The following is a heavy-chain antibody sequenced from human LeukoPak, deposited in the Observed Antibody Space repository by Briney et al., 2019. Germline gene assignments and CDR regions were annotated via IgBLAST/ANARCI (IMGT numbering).Heavy chain of an antibody. V-gene: IGHV4-38-2*02. CDR3: ARGAEYYAIWRGYAGYSDY. J-gene: IGHJ4*02. CDR2: IYHRGST. CDR1: GYSISNGYY. D-gene: IGHD3-3*01. Sequence: SETLSLTCTVSGYSISNGYYWGWIRQPPGKGLEWVGSIYHRGSTYYNPSPRSRVTISLDRSKKKFSLKLTSVTAADTAVYFCARGAEYYAIWRGYAGYSDYWGQGISVTVSS.